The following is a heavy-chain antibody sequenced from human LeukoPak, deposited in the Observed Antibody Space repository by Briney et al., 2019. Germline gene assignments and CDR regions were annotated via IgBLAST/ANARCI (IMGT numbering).Heavy chain of an antibody. CDR1: GGSITTGGFY. J-gene: IGHJ4*02. CDR3: ARDVGNSRFDY. D-gene: IGHD4-23*01. Sequence: SETLSLTCTVSGGSITTGGFYWSWIRQPPGKDLEWIGYVYHTGTTYYNPSLESRVTISLDRSKNQFSLTLTSLTAADTAVYYCARDVGNSRFDYWGQGTLVTVSS. CDR2: VYHTGTT. V-gene: IGHV4-30-2*01.